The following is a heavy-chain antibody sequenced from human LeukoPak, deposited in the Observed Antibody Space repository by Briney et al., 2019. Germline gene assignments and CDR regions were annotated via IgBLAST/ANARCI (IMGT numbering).Heavy chain of an antibody. D-gene: IGHD4-17*01. Sequence: ASVKVSCKSSGYTFTSYDINWVRQAPGQGLEWVGWMNPNSGNTGYAQKFQGRGTMTSNPSISTAYMELSSLRSEDTAVYYCARGLTVTSYYYYYYGMDVWGQGTTVTVSS. J-gene: IGHJ6*02. CDR3: ARGLTVTSYYYYYYGMDV. CDR1: GYTFTSYD. V-gene: IGHV1-8*01. CDR2: MNPNSGNT.